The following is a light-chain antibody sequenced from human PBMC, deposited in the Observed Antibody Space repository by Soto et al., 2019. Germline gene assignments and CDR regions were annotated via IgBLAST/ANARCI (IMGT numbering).Light chain of an antibody. Sequence: EIVLTQSPVPLSFSPGERATLSCRASQSVGGDLAWYQHKPGQAPRLIIFDTSNRATGIPARFSGSGSGTDFTLTISSLEPEDFAVYYCQHRSNWVTFGGGTMVEMK. CDR1: QSVGGD. CDR3: QHRSNWVT. J-gene: IGKJ4*01. V-gene: IGKV3-11*01. CDR2: DTS.